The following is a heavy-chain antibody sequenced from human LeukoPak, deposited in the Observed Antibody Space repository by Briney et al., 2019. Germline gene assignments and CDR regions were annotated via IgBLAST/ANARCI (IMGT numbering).Heavy chain of an antibody. CDR3: AREVYFRYYGYMDV. Sequence: PGGSLRLSCAASGFTFSSYGMHWDRQAPGKVLEWVAVISYDGSNKYYADSVKGRFTISRDNSKNTLYLQMNSLRAEDTAVYYCAREVYFRYYGYMDVWGKGTTVTVSS. D-gene: IGHD3-22*01. J-gene: IGHJ6*03. V-gene: IGHV3-30*03. CDR2: ISYDGSNK. CDR1: GFTFSSYG.